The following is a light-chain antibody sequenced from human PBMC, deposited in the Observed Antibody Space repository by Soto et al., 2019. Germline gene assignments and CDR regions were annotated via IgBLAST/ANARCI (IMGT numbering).Light chain of an antibody. CDR2: AAS. J-gene: IGKJ1*01. V-gene: IGKV1-39*01. CDR3: QQYGSSPWT. Sequence: DIQMTQSPSSLSASVGDSVTITCRASQHIKTYLNWYQQKPGKAPNLLIYAASSLHSGVPSRFSGSGSATDFTLIISKLEPEDFAVYYCQQYGSSPWTFGQGTKVNIK. CDR1: QHIKTY.